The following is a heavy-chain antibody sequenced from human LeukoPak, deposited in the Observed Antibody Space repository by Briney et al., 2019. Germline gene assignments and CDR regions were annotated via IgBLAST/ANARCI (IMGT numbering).Heavy chain of an antibody. D-gene: IGHD2-15*01. V-gene: IGHV4-59*08. CDR1: GGSISSYY. CDR3: ARPEVVVAAYRDDAFDI. J-gene: IGHJ3*02. CDR2: IYYSGST. Sequence: SETLSLTCTVSGGSISSYYWSWIRQPPGKGLEWIGYIYYSGSTNYNPSLKSRVTISVDTSKNQFSLKLSSVTAADTAVYYCARPEVVVAAYRDDAFDIWGQGTMVTVSS.